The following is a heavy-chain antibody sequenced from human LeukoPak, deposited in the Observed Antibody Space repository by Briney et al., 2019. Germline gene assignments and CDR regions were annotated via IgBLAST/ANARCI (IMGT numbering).Heavy chain of an antibody. CDR2: IYRTGRT. D-gene: IGHD5-18*01. CDR1: GDSISNNYL. V-gene: IGHV4-4*02. CDR3: ARAPSEGGGYSYGLARRALDI. Sequence: SETLSLTCAVSGDSISNNYLWRWVRQFPGKGLEYIGEIYRTGRTNYNPSLKSRVTISVDMSKNQFSLKLSSVTAADTAVYYCARAPSEGGGYSYGLARRALDIWGQGTMVAVSS. J-gene: IGHJ3*02.